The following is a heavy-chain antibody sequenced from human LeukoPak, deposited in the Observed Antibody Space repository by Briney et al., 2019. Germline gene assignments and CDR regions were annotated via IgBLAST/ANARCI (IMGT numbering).Heavy chain of an antibody. CDR1: GYTFTSYY. CDR2: INPSGGST. Sequence: ASVKVSCKASGYTFTSYYLHWVRQAPGQGLEWMGIINPSGGSTNYAQKFQGRVTMTRDTSTSTVYMELSSLRSEDTAVYYCARLLGGTSWYGEVASDYWGQGTLVTVSS. V-gene: IGHV1-46*01. J-gene: IGHJ4*02. CDR3: ARLLGGTSWYGEVASDY. D-gene: IGHD4-17*01.